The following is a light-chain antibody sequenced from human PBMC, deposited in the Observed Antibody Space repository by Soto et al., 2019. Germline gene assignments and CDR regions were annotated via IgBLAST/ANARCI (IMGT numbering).Light chain of an antibody. CDR3: QQYHSAPLT. V-gene: IGKV4-1*01. J-gene: IGKJ4*01. CDR1: QSVLHSSNNMNY. Sequence: DIVMTQSPDSLAVSLGERATINCKSSQSVLHSSNNMNYLTWYQHKPGQPPKVLIYWASTRESGVPDRFSGSASGTDFTLTISSLQAEDVAVYYCQQYHSAPLTFGGGTKVEI. CDR2: WAS.